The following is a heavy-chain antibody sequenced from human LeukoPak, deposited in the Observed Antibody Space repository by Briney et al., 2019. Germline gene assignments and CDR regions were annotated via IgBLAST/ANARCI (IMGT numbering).Heavy chain of an antibody. V-gene: IGHV3-53*01. Sequence: GGSLRLSCAASGFTVSSNHMSWVRQAPGKGLEWVSVIYSGGSTYYADSVKGRFTISRDNSRNTLYLQMNSLRAEDTAVYYCARTMATIFPYFDFWGQGTLVTAAS. J-gene: IGHJ4*02. D-gene: IGHD5-24*01. CDR2: IYSGGST. CDR1: GFTVSSNH. CDR3: ARTMATIFPYFDF.